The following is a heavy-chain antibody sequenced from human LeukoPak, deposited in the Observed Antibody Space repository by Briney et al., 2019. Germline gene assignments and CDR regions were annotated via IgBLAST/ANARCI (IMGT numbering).Heavy chain of an antibody. CDR2: INPSGGST. CDR1: GCTFTSYY. V-gene: IGHV1-46*01. CDR3: ARPRAVRGGFDY. J-gene: IGHJ4*02. D-gene: IGHD3-10*01. Sequence: ASVKVSCKASGCTFTSYYMHWVRQAPGQGLEWMGIINPSGGSTSYAQKFQGRVTMTRDTSTSTVYMELSSLRSEDTAVYYRARPRAVRGGFDYWGQGTLVTVSS.